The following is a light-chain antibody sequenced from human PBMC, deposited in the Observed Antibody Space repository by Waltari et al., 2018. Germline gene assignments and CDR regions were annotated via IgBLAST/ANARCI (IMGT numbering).Light chain of an antibody. CDR2: FNV. CDR1: SSHIGKNT. Sequence: QSVLTQPPSASGTPGPRVTISCSGSSSHIGKNTVTWYQQLPGTAPKLVIYFNVQRPSGVPDRFSGSKSGTSASLAISGLQSEDEADFHCAVWDDSLNGLIFGGGTKLTVL. V-gene: IGLV1-44*01. CDR3: AVWDDSLNGLI. J-gene: IGLJ2*01.